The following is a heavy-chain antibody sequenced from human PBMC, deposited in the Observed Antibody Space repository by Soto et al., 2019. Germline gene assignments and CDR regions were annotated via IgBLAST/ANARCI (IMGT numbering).Heavy chain of an antibody. CDR1: GGTFSSYA. J-gene: IGHJ6*02. Sequence: SVKVSCKASGGTFSSYAISWVRQAPGQGLEWMGGIIPIFGTANYAQKFQGRVTITADESTSTAYMELSSLRSEDTAVYYCARCGSGRYYYYGMDVWGQGTTVTVSS. D-gene: IGHD3-10*01. CDR2: IIPIFGTA. V-gene: IGHV1-69*13. CDR3: ARCGSGRYYYYGMDV.